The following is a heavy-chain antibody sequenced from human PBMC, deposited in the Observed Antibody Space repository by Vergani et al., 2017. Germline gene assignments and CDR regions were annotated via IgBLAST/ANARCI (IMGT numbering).Heavy chain of an antibody. Sequence: QITLTESGPTLVKPTQTLTLTCTFSGFSLSTSGVGVGWIRQPPGKALEGFALIYWDDDKRYSPSLKRRLTITKDTSKNQVVLTMTNMDPVDTATYYCAHSGSSGWYEVPERHYYYYGMDVWGQGTTVTVSS. CDR2: IYWDDDK. CDR1: GFSLSTSGVG. J-gene: IGHJ6*02. D-gene: IGHD6-19*01. CDR3: AHSGSSGWYEVPERHYYYYGMDV. V-gene: IGHV2-5*02.